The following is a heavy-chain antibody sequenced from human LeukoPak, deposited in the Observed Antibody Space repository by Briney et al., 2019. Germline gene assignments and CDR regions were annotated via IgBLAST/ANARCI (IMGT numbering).Heavy chain of an antibody. Sequence: GGSLRLSCPASGFTFSNYWLTWVRQAPGQGLELVANIKQDGSEKHYVDSVKGRFTICRDNAKNSLYLQMNSLRAEATAVYYCARDRQIAYWGQGTLVTVSS. CDR2: IKQDGSEK. J-gene: IGHJ4*02. CDR1: GFTFSNYW. CDR3: ARDRQIAY. V-gene: IGHV3-7*01.